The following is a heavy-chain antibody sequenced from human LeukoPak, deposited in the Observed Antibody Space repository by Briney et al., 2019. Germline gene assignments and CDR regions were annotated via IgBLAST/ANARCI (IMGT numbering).Heavy chain of an antibody. J-gene: IGHJ4*02. V-gene: IGHV1-2*02. CDR3: ARRVVPAAFGY. Sequence: ASVKVSCKASGYTFTDYYMHWVRQAPGQGLEWMGWINPNSGGTNYAQKFQGRVTISVDTSKNQFSLKLSSVTAADTAVYYCARRVVPAAFGYWAQGTLVTVSS. D-gene: IGHD2-2*01. CDR1: GYTFTDYY. CDR2: INPNSGGT.